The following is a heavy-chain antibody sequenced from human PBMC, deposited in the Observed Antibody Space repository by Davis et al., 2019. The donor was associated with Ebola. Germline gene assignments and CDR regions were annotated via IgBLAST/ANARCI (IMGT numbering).Heavy chain of an antibody. CDR1: GYTFTSYG. D-gene: IGHD5-18*01. CDR2: INPNSGGT. V-gene: IGHV1-2*02. Sequence: ASVKVSCKASGYTFTSYGISWVRQAPGQGLEWMGWINPNSGGTNYAQKFQGRVTMTRDTSISTAYMELSRLRSDDTAVYYCARVGSGGYSYGRFDYWGQGTLVTVSS. J-gene: IGHJ4*02. CDR3: ARVGSGGYSYGRFDY.